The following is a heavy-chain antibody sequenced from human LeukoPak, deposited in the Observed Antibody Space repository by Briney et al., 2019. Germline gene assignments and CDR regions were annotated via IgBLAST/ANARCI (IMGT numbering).Heavy chain of an antibody. J-gene: IGHJ6*03. V-gene: IGHV1-18*01. CDR3: ARGLQDEYYMDV. CDR2: ISAYNGNT. CDR1: GYTFTSYG. D-gene: IGHD2-15*01. Sequence: ASVKVSCKASGYTFTSYGISWVRQAPGQGLKWMGWISAYNGNTNYAQKLQGRVTMTTDTSTSTAYMELRSLRSEDTAVYYCARGLQDEYYMDVWGKGTTVTVSS.